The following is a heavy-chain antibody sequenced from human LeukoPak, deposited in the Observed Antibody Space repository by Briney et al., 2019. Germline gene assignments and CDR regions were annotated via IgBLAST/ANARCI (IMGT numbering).Heavy chain of an antibody. CDR1: GYTFTGYY. Sequence: ASVKVSCKASGYTFTGYYMHWVRQAPGQGLEWMGWINPNSGGTNFAQNFQGRVTMTTDTSINTAYMELSSLTSDDTAVYYCARDRYCSGGTCQGNLQYWGQGTLVPVSS. CDR2: INPNSGGT. J-gene: IGHJ1*01. D-gene: IGHD2-15*01. CDR3: ARDRYCSGGTCQGNLQY. V-gene: IGHV1-2*02.